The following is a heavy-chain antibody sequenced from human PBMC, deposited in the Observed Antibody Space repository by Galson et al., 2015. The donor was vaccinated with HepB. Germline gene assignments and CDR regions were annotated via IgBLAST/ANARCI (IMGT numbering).Heavy chain of an antibody. D-gene: IGHD2/OR15-2a*01. CDR3: ARDLTVSLDP. Sequence: SVKVSCKASGYTFTNYAINWVRQAPGQGPEWMGWINTNTGNPTYAQGFTGRFVFSLDTSVSTAYLRISSLKAEDTAVYYCARDLTVSLDPWGQGTLVTVSS. V-gene: IGHV7-4-1*02. CDR1: GYTFTNYA. J-gene: IGHJ5*02. CDR2: INTNTGNP.